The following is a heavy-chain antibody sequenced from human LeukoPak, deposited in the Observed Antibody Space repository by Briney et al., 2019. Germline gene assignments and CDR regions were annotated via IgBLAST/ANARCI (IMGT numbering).Heavy chain of an antibody. CDR2: INSDGSST. D-gene: IGHD6-19*01. V-gene: IGHV3-74*01. Sequence: GGSLRLSCAASGFTFSSYWMHWVRQAPGKGLVWVSRINSDGSSTSYADSVKGRFTISRDNAKNTLYLQMNSLRAEDTAVYYCARRAYSSGWYYFDYWGQGTLVTVSS. CDR1: GFTFSSYW. CDR3: ARRAYSSGWYYFDY. J-gene: IGHJ4*02.